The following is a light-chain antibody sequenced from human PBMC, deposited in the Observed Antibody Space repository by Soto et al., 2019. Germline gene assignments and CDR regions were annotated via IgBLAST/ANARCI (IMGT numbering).Light chain of an antibody. CDR2: GAS. CDR1: QSVSSD. V-gene: IGKV3-15*01. J-gene: IGKJ5*01. Sequence: EIVMTQSPPTLSVSPGERATLSCMASQSVSSDLAWYHQKPGQAPRLLIYGASARALGIPARFSGSGSGTEFSFTVTSLQSEDFAVYYCQQYDQWPITFGQGTRLEIK. CDR3: QQYDQWPIT.